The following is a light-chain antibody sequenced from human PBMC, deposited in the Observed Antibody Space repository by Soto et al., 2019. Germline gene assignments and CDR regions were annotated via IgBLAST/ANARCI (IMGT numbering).Light chain of an antibody. CDR2: EVT. CDR1: SSDVGGYNS. Sequence: QSELTQPASVSGSPGQSITISCTGTSSDVGGYNSVSWYQQHPGKAPKLVIYEVTNRPSGISNRFSGSKSGNTASLTISGLQAEDEADYYCSSYTSSSTRVFGTGTKVTVL. J-gene: IGLJ1*01. V-gene: IGLV2-14*01. CDR3: SSYTSSSTRV.